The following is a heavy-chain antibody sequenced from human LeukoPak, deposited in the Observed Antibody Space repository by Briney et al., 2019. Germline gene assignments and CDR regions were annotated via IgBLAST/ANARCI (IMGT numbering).Heavy chain of an antibody. J-gene: IGHJ4*02. CDR3: ARGSSGYSYGYDFDY. CDR2: IGSSGSTI. D-gene: IGHD5-18*01. V-gene: IGHV3-48*03. Sequence: QTGGSLRLSCAASGFTFSSYEMNWVRQAPGKGLEWVSYIGSSGSTIYYADSVKGRFTISRDNAKNSLYLQMNSLRAEDTAVYYCARGSSGYSYGYDFDYWGQGTLVTVSS. CDR1: GFTFSSYE.